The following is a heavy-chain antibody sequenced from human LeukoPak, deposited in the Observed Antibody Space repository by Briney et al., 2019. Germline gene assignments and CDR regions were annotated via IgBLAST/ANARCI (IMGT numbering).Heavy chain of an antibody. CDR2: IYYSGST. J-gene: IGHJ4*02. CDR3: ARAKWIQLWFLDY. D-gene: IGHD5-18*01. CDR1: GGSISSGGYY. Sequence: SETLSLTCTVSGGSISSGGYYWSWIRQPPGKGLEWIGSIYYSGSTYYNPSLKSRVTISVDTSKNQFSLKLSSVTAADTAVYYCARAKWIQLWFLDYWGQGTLVTVSS. V-gene: IGHV4-39*07.